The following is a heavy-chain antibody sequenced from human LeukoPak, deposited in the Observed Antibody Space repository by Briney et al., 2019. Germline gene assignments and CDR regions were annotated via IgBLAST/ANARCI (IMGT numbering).Heavy chain of an antibody. CDR3: ARDCSSTSCYYYYMDV. CDR2: MNPNSGNT. D-gene: IGHD2-2*01. V-gene: IGHV1-8*01. Sequence: ASVKVSCKASGYTFTSYDINWVRQATGQGLEWMGWMNPNSGNTGYAQKFQGRVTMTRSTSISTAYMELSSLRSEDTAVYYCARDCSSTSCYYYYMDVWGKGTTVTVSS. CDR1: GYTFTSYD. J-gene: IGHJ6*03.